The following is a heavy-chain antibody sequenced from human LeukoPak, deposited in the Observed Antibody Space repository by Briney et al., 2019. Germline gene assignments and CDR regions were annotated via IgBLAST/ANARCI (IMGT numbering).Heavy chain of an antibody. CDR1: GYSISSGYY. V-gene: IGHV4-38-2*02. CDR2: IYHSGST. Sequence: SETLSLTCTVSGYSISSGYYWGWIRQPPGKGLEWIGSIYHSGSTYYNPSLKSRVTISVDTSKNQFSLKLSSVTAADTAVYYCARVVGFDSLLWSSFDYWGQGTLVTVSS. CDR3: ARVVGFDSLLWSSFDY. J-gene: IGHJ4*02. D-gene: IGHD3-9*01.